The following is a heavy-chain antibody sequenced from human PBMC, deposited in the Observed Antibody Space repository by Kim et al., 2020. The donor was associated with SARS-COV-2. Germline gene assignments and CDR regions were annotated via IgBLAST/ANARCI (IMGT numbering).Heavy chain of an antibody. V-gene: IGHV1-69*13. J-gene: IGHJ4*02. CDR3: ARDRGTAMVLFDY. CDR2: IIPIFGTA. D-gene: IGHD5-18*01. CDR1: GGTFSSYA. Sequence: SVKVSCKASGGTFSSYAISWVRQAPGQGLEWMGGIIPIFGTANYAQKFQGRVTITADESTSTAYMELSSLRSEDTAVYYCARDRGTAMVLFDYWGQGTLVTVSS.